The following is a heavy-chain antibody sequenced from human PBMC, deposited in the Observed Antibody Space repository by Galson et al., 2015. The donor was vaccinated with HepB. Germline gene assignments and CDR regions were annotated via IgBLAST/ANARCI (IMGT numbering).Heavy chain of an antibody. J-gene: IGHJ4*02. CDR2: IDWDDDK. CDR1: GFSLSTSGMR. D-gene: IGHD6-13*01. CDR3: ALMYSSSWYGFDY. Sequence: PALVKPTQTLTLTCTFSGFSLSTSGMRVSWIRQPPGKALEWLARIDWDDDKFYSTSLKTRLTISKDTSKNQVVLTMTNMDPVDTATYYCALMYSSSWYGFDYWGQGTLVTVSS. V-gene: IGHV2-70*04.